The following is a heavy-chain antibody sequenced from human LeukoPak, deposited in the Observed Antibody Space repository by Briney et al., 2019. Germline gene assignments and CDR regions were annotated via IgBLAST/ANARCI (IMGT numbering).Heavy chain of an antibody. D-gene: IGHD3-10*01. CDR1: GGSISSSSYY. CDR2: IYYSGST. Sequence: SETLSLTCTVSGGSISSSSYYWGWIRQPPGKGLEWIGGIYYSGSTYYNPSLKSRVTISVDTSKNQFSLKLSSVTAADTAVYYCARPRITMVRGVIAIAFDIWGQGTMVTVSS. V-gene: IGHV4-39*07. CDR3: ARPRITMVRGVIAIAFDI. J-gene: IGHJ3*02.